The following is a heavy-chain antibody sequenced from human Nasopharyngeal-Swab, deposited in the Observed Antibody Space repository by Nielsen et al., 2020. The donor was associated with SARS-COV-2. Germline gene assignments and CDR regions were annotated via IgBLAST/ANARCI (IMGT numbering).Heavy chain of an antibody. V-gene: IGHV4-59*01. J-gene: IGHJ4*02. CDR3: ARAGGSSELFDF. CDR1: GGSIIPFY. CDR2: IYYSGDT. D-gene: IGHD6-6*01. Sequence: SETLSLPCTVSGGSIIPFYWNWIRQPPGKAPEWIGFIYYSGDTVYNPSLTSRVSISLDRSQSQFSLNLKSVTPADTAVYYCARAGGSSELFDFWGQGILVTVSS.